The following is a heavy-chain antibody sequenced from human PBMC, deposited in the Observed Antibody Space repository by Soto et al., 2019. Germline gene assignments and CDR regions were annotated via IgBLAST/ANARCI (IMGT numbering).Heavy chain of an antibody. D-gene: IGHD2-15*01. CDR2: ISAYNGNT. CDR3: AGDWAAAGPFDC. CDR1: GYTFTSYG. J-gene: IGHJ4*02. V-gene: IGHV1-18*01. Sequence: QVQLVQSGAEVKKPGASVKVSCKASGYTFTSYGISWVRQAPGQGLEWMGWISAYNGNTNYAQKLQGRVTMTTDTATSKAYMKLRRARSVETAVYCCAGDWAAAGPFDCWGQGTLVTVSS.